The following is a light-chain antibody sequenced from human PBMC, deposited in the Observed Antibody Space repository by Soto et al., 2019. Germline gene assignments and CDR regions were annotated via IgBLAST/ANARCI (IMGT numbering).Light chain of an antibody. CDR1: QSVSSN. J-gene: IGKJ2*01. CDR2: GAS. CDR3: QHYNNWPPDT. V-gene: IGKV3-15*01. Sequence: ETVMTQSPATLSVSPGERATLSCRASQSVSSNLAWYQQKPGQAPRLLIYGASTRATGIPARFSGSGSGTEFTLTISSLQPEYFAVYYCQHYNNWPPDTFGQGTKLEIK.